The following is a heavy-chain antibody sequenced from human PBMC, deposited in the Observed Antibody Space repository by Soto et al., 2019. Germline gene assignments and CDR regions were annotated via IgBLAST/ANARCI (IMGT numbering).Heavy chain of an antibody. D-gene: IGHD3-16*02. J-gene: IGHJ3*02. CDR2: IYYSGST. Sequence: PSETLSLTCTVSGGSISSGGYYWSWIRQHPGKGLEWIGYIYYSGSTYYNPSLKSRVTISVDTSKNQFSLKLSPVTAADTAVYYCARDGTWFGGVIVGRNAFDIWGQGTMVTVSS. V-gene: IGHV4-31*03. CDR1: GGSISSGGYY. CDR3: ARDGTWFGGVIVGRNAFDI.